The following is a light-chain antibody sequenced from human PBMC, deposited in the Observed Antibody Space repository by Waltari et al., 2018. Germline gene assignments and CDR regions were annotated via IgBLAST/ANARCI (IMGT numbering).Light chain of an antibody. CDR2: SNN. CDR1: RSNIGSNS. J-gene: IGLJ3*02. V-gene: IGLV1-44*01. CDR3: AAWDASLNGWV. Sequence: QSVLTQPPSASGTPGQRVAISCSGTRSNIGSNSVHWYQQLPGTAPKLLTHSNNQRPSGVPDRCSGSKSGPSASLAISCLQSEDEAHYYCAAWDASLNGWVFGGGTKLTVL.